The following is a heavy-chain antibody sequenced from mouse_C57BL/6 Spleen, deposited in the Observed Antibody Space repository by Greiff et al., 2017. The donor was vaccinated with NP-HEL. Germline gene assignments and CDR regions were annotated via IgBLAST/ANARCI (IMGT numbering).Heavy chain of an antibody. V-gene: IGHV1-26*01. CDR3: ARGLTGPFAC. Sequence: EVQLQQSGPELVKPGASVKISCKASGYTFTDYYMNWVKQSHGKSLEWIGDINPNNGGTSYNQKFKGKATLTVDKSSSTAYMELRSLTSEDSAVYYCARGLTGPFACWGQGTLVTVSA. J-gene: IGHJ3*01. D-gene: IGHD4-1*01. CDR1: GYTFTDYY. CDR2: INPNNGGT.